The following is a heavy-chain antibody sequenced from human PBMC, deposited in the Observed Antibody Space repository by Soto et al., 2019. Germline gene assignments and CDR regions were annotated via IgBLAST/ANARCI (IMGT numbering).Heavy chain of an antibody. Sequence: QVQLVESGGGVVQPGRSLRLSCAASGFTFSSYGMHWVRQAPGKGLEWVAVISYDGSNKYYADSVKGRFTISRDNSKNXLXPQMNSLRAEDTAVYYCAKDSPLLTYYYDSSGSPDYWGQGTLVTVSS. V-gene: IGHV3-30*18. CDR2: ISYDGSNK. D-gene: IGHD3-22*01. CDR1: GFTFSSYG. CDR3: AKDSPLLTYYYDSSGSPDY. J-gene: IGHJ4*02.